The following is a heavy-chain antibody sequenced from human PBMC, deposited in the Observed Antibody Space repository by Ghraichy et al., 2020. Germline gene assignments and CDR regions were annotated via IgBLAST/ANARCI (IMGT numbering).Heavy chain of an antibody. CDR2: INHSGST. CDR1: GGSFSGYY. D-gene: IGHD6-19*01. CDR3: ARGEGAVAGTGYVWA. Sequence: SQTLSLTCAVYGGSFSGYYWSWIRQPPGKGLEWIGEINHSGSTNYNPSLKSRVTISVDTSKNQFSLKLSSVTAADTAVYYCARGEGAVAGTGYVWAWGQGTLVTVSS. J-gene: IGHJ4*02. V-gene: IGHV4-34*01.